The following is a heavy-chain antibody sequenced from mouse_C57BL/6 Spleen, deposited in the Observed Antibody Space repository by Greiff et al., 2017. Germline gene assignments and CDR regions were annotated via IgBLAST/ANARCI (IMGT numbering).Heavy chain of an antibody. Sequence: EVMLVESGEGLVKPGGSLKLSCAASGFTFSSYAMSWVRQTPEKRLEWVAYISSGGDYIYYADSVKGRFTISRDNAKNTLYLQMSSLKYEDTAMYYCTREGGTGSYYAMDYWGQGTSVTVSS. CDR2: ISSGGDYI. J-gene: IGHJ4*01. CDR3: TREGGTGSYYAMDY. CDR1: GFTFSSYA. V-gene: IGHV5-9-1*02. D-gene: IGHD4-1*01.